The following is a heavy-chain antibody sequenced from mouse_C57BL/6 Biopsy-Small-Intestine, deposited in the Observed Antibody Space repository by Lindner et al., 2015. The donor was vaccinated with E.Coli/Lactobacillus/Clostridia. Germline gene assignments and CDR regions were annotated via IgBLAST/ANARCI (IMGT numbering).Heavy chain of an antibody. V-gene: IGHV2-9-1*01. Sequence: VQLQESGPGLVAPSQSLSITCTVSGFSLTSYAISWVRQPPGKGLEWLGIIWTGGSTNYNSALQSRLSISKDNPKSQVFLKMNSLQTDDTARYYCARSDAIHYFDYWGQGTTLTVSS. J-gene: IGHJ2*01. CDR3: ARSDAIHYFDY. CDR1: GFSLTSYA. D-gene: IGHD2-3*01. CDR2: IWTGGST.